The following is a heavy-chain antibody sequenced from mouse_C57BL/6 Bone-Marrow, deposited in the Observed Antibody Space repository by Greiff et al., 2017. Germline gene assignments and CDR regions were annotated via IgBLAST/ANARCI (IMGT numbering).Heavy chain of an antibody. CDR2: IRNKANGYTT. J-gene: IGHJ3*01. D-gene: IGHD2-10*02. Sequence: EVQGVESGGGLVQPGGSLSLSCAASGFTFTDYYMSWVRQPPGKALEWLGFIRNKANGYTTEYSASVKGRFTISRDNSQSILYLQMNALRAEDSATYYSSSYSSYGNYEAWFAYWGQGTLVTVSA. CDR3: SSYSSYGNYEAWFAY. V-gene: IGHV7-3*01. CDR1: GFTFTDYY.